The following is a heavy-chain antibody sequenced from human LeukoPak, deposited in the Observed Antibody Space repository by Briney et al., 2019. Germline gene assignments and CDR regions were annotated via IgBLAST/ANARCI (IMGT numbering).Heavy chain of an antibody. CDR2: ISGSGGST. V-gene: IGHV3-23*01. CDR1: GFTFSSYA. Sequence: GGSLRRSCAASGFTFSSYAMSWVRQAPGKGLEWVSAISGSGGSTYYADSVKGRFTISRDNSKNTLYLQMDSLRAEDTAVYYCAKVGGGYQLLYDYFDYWGQGTLVTVSS. D-gene: IGHD2-2*02. CDR3: AKVGGGYQLLYDYFDY. J-gene: IGHJ4*02.